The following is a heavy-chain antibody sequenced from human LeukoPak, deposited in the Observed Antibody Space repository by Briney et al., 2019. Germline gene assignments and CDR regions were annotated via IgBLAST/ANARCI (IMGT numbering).Heavy chain of an antibody. J-gene: IGHJ4*02. CDR1: GFTFDDYG. CDR2: INWNGGST. CDR3: ARERRFLEWLLGEGYFDY. Sequence: GGSLRLSCAASGFTFDDYGMSWVRQAPGKGLEWVSGINWNGGSTGYADSVKGRFTISGDNAKNSLYLQMNSLRAEDTALYYCARERRFLEWLLGEGYFDYWGQGTLVTVSS. V-gene: IGHV3-20*04. D-gene: IGHD3-3*01.